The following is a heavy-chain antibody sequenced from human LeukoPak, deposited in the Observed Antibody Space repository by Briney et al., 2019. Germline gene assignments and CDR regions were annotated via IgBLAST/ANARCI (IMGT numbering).Heavy chain of an antibody. CDR2: MYYSGST. CDR3: AREVMVRGVSAFDI. CDR1: GGSISSFY. Sequence: SETLSLTCTVSGGSISSFYWSWIRQPPGKGLEWIGYMYYSGSTNYNPSLKCRVTISVDTSKNQLSLKLNSVTAADTAVYYCAREVMVRGVSAFDIWGQGAMVTVSS. V-gene: IGHV4-59*01. D-gene: IGHD3-10*01. J-gene: IGHJ3*02.